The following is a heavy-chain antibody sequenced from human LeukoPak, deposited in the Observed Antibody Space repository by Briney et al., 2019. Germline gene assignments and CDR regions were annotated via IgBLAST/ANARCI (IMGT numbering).Heavy chain of an antibody. CDR3: ARERRMVTYYYYGMDV. J-gene: IGHJ6*02. V-gene: IGHV3-30*03. Sequence: GGSLRLSCVASGFTFSIYGMHWVRQAPGKGLEWVAVISYDGSNKYYADSVKGRFTISRDNSKNTLYLQMNSLRAEDTAVYYCARERRMVTYYYYGMDVWGQGTTVTVSS. CDR1: GFTFSIYG. D-gene: IGHD2-21*02. CDR2: ISYDGSNK.